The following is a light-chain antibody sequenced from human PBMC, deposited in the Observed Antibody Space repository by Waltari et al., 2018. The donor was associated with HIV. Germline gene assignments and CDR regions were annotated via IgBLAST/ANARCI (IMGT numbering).Light chain of an antibody. J-gene: IGKJ3*01. CDR1: QSVLYSSHNKNY. CDR2: WAS. Sequence: DIVMTQSPDSLAVSLGERATINCKSSQSVLYSSHNKNYLAWYQQKPGQPPKLLIYWASTRESGVPDRFSGSGSGTDFTLTISRLEPEDFAVYYCQQFGSSRFTFGPGTKVDIK. CDR3: QQFGSSRFT. V-gene: IGKV4-1*01.